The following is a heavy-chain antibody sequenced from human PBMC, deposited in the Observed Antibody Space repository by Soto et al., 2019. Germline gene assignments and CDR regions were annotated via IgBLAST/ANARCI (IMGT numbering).Heavy chain of an antibody. CDR2: ISGSGGST. D-gene: IGHD3-22*01. CDR1: GFTFSSYA. J-gene: IGHJ4*02. V-gene: IGHV3-23*01. Sequence: GGSLRLSCAASGFTFSSYAMSWVRQAPGKGLEWVSTISGSGGSTYYADSVKGRFTISRDNSKNTLYLQMNSLRAEDTAVYYCAKTPVLYYYDSSGYYFDYWGQGTLVTVSS. CDR3: AKTPVLYYYDSSGYYFDY.